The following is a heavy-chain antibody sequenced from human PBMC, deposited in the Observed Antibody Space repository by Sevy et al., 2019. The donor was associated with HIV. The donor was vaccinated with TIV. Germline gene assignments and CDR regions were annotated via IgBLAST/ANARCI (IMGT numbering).Heavy chain of an antibody. Sequence: SETLSLTCSVSGGSISSSTYYWGWIRQPPGRGLEWIGSVYFTGSTYYTPSLKSRVTLSVDTSKNEFSLKVNSVTAADTAVYYCARLGGLRFFDWSSLNYFDYWGQGTLVTVSS. CDR1: GGSISSSTYY. D-gene: IGHD3-9*01. J-gene: IGHJ4*02. CDR3: ARLGGLRFFDWSSLNYFDY. V-gene: IGHV4-39*01. CDR2: VYFTGST.